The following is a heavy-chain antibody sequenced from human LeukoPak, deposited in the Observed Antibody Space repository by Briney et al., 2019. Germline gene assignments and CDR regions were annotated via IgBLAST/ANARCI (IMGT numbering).Heavy chain of an antibody. CDR2: IYYSGST. CDR3: ARAGCSSTSCYDLPGYYYMDV. D-gene: IGHD2-2*01. Sequence: SETLSLTCTVSGGSISSYYWSWIRQPPGKGLEWIGYIYYSGSTNYNPSLKSRVTISADTSKNQFSLKLSSVTAADTAVYYCARAGCSSTSCYDLPGYYYMDVWGKGTTVTVSS. J-gene: IGHJ6*03. V-gene: IGHV4-59*01. CDR1: GGSISSYY.